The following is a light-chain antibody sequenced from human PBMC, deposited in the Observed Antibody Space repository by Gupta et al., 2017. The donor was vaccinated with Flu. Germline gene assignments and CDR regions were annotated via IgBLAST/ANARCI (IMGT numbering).Light chain of an antibody. V-gene: IGKV1-9*01. J-gene: IGKJ2*01. CDR3: QQVNSYPYT. Sequence: GGRVTITCRASQGIRSYLAWYQQKPGKAPKLLIYSASTLQSGVPSRFSGSGSGTEYTLTIRSLQPEDFATYFCQQVNSYPYTFGQGTKLEIK. CDR2: SAS. CDR1: QGIRSY.